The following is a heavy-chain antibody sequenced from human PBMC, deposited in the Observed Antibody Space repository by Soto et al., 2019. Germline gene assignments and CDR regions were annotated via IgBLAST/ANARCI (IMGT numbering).Heavy chain of an antibody. D-gene: IGHD6-19*01. CDR1: GDSVSSTSAA. CDR3: ARGSYYSGWV. J-gene: IGHJ4*02. V-gene: IGHV6-1*01. Sequence: SQTLSLTCAISGDSVSSTSAAWSWIRQSPSRGLEWLGRTYYRSKWYSDYAVSVKSRITIDPDTSKNQFSLQLNSVTPEDTAVYYCARGSYYSGWVWGQGTLVTVSS. CDR2: TYYRSKWYS.